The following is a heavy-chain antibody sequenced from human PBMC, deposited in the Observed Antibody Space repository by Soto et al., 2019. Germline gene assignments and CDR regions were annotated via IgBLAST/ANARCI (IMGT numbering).Heavy chain of an antibody. J-gene: IGHJ4*02. CDR3: ARQATDYYDGSGYYCEPENKKYYFDY. V-gene: IGHV5-51*01. Sequence: GESLKISCKGSGYSFTSYWIGWVRQMPGKGLEWMGIIYPGDSDTRYSPSFQGQVTISADKSISTAYLQWSSLKASDTAMYYCARQATDYYDGSGYYCEPENKKYYFDYWGQGTLVTVSS. CDR1: GYSFTSYW. CDR2: IYPGDSDT. D-gene: IGHD3-22*01.